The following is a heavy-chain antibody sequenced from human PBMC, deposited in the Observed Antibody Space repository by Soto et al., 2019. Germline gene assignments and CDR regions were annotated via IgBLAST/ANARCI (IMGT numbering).Heavy chain of an antibody. J-gene: IGHJ4*02. CDR1: GYTFTSYA. CDR2: INAGNGNT. Sequence: ASVKVSCKASGYTFTSYAMHWVRQAPGQRLEWMGWINAGNGNTKYSQKFQGRVTITRDTSASTAYMELSSLRSEDTAVYYCASARITIFGVVIAQGPFDYWGQGTLVTVSS. CDR3: ASARITIFGVVIAQGPFDY. D-gene: IGHD3-3*01. V-gene: IGHV1-3*01.